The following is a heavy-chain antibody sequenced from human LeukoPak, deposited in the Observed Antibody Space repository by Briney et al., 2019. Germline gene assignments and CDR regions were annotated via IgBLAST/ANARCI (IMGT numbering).Heavy chain of an antibody. Sequence: TGGSLRLSCAASGFIFDDYLIHWVRQRPGKGLEWVSLISWDGGVTYHAGSVKGRFTISRDNSKNSLYLQMNSLRTEDTALYYCAKARGLIGGAFDIWGQGTMVTVSS. J-gene: IGHJ3*02. CDR2: ISWDGGVT. D-gene: IGHD3-22*01. CDR1: GFIFDDYL. CDR3: AKARGLIGGAFDI. V-gene: IGHV3-43*01.